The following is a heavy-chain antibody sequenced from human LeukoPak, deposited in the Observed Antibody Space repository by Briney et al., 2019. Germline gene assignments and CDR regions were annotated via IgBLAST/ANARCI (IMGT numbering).Heavy chain of an antibody. J-gene: IGHJ4*02. D-gene: IGHD1-26*01. CDR1: GGSISSSSYY. CDR3: ARMGATKLFDY. CDR2: IYYSGST. V-gene: IGHV4-39*07. Sequence: SETLSLTCTVSGGSISSSSYYWGWIRQPPGKGLECIGSIYYSGSTYYNPSLKSRVTISVDTSKNQFSLKLSSVTAADTAVYYCARMGATKLFDYWGQGTLVTVSS.